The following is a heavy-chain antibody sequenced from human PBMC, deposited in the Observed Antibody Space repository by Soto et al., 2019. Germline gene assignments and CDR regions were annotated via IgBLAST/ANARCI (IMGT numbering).Heavy chain of an antibody. Sequence: QVQLVQSGAELKKPGASVKVSCKASGYTFSNYDMNWVRQATGQGPEWIGWVNPNNGDTGYAQKFQGRVTLTTDISTTTADMELTSLRSEDTATYYCAKVSREGSAIDFDYWGQGTLITVSS. CDR2: VNPNNGDT. J-gene: IGHJ4*02. CDR3: AKVSREGSAIDFDY. CDR1: GYTFSNYD. D-gene: IGHD3-10*01. V-gene: IGHV1-8*01.